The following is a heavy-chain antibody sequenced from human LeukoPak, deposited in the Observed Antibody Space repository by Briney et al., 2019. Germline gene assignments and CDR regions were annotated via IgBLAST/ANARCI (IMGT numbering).Heavy chain of an antibody. J-gene: IGHJ4*02. CDR3: ARGPQRYGIAARPSDY. V-gene: IGHV4-34*01. Sequence: PSETLSLTCAVYGGSFSGYYWSWIRQPPGKGLEWIGEINHSGSTNYNPSLKSRVTISVDTSKNQFSLKLSSVTAADTAVYYCARGPQRYGIAARPSDYWGQGTLVTVSS. CDR2: INHSGST. D-gene: IGHD6-6*01. CDR1: GGSFSGYY.